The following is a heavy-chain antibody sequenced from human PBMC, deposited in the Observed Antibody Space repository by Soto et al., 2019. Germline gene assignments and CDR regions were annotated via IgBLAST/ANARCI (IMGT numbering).Heavy chain of an antibody. J-gene: IGHJ4*02. CDR1: GFTFSSYA. D-gene: IGHD6-13*01. CDR3: TRDRIAAAGTFDY. Sequence: GGSLRLSCAASGFTFSSYAMSWVRQAPGKGLEWVSGISGSGGSTNYADSVKGRFTISRDNSKNTLYLQMNSLRAEDTAVYYCTRDRIAAAGTFDYWGRGTLVTVSS. V-gene: IGHV3-23*01. CDR2: ISGSGGST.